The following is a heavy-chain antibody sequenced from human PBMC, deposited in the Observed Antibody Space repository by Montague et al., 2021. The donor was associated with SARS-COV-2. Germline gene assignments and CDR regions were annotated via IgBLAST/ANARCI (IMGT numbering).Heavy chain of an antibody. D-gene: IGHD5-12*01. V-gene: IGHV4-61*02. CDR1: GGSISSGSYY. J-gene: IGHJ4*02. Sequence: TLSLTRTVSGGSISSGSYYWSWIRQPAGKGLEWIGRIYTSGTTDYXFSLKSRVTISVDTSKNQFSLKLTSVTAADTAAYYCARAHSGSWAHLDNWGQGSLVTVSS. CDR3: ARAHSGSWAHLDN. CDR2: IYTSGTT.